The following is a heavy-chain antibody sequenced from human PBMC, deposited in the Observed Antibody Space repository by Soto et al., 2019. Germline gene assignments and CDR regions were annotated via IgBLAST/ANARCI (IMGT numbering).Heavy chain of an antibody. D-gene: IGHD4-17*01. Sequence: EVQLVESGGGLVQPGRSLRLSCAASGFTFDDYAMHWVRQAPGKGLEWVSGISWNSGSIGYADSVKGRFTISRDNAKNSLYLQMNSLRAEDTALYYCAKGTDFSGDYGINYYYYYMDVWGKGTTVTVSS. CDR3: AKGTDFSGDYGINYYYYYMDV. V-gene: IGHV3-9*01. CDR2: ISWNSGSI. CDR1: GFTFDDYA. J-gene: IGHJ6*03.